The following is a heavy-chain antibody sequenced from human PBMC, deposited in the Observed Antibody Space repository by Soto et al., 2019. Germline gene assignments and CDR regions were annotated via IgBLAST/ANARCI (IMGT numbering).Heavy chain of an antibody. V-gene: IGHV3-9*01. Sequence: GGSLRLSCAASGFTFDDYAMHWVRQAPGKGLEWVSGISWNSGSIGYADSVKGRFTISRDNAKNSLYLQMNSLRAEDTALYYCAKTSQDIVVVPAAIYFDYWGQGTLVTVSS. D-gene: IGHD2-2*01. J-gene: IGHJ4*02. CDR1: GFTFDDYA. CDR2: ISWNSGSI. CDR3: AKTSQDIVVVPAAIYFDY.